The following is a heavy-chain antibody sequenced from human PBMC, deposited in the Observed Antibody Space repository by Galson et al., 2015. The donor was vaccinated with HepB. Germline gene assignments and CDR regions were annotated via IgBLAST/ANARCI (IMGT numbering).Heavy chain of an antibody. Sequence: SLRLSCAASGFTFNNFAMGWVRQAPGKGLEWVAVISYDGKKTYYGDSVKGRFTISRDNSRNTVFLQMNTLRPEDTAHYYCARDGRYYGTDLGAHHWGQGTLVVVSS. CDR1: GFTFNNFA. CDR2: ISYDGKKT. V-gene: IGHV3-30*03. J-gene: IGHJ1*01. CDR3: ARDGRYYGTDLGAHH. D-gene: IGHD3-10*01.